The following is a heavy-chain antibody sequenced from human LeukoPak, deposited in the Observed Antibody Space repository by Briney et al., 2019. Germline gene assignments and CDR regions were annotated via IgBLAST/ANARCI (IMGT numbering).Heavy chain of an antibody. CDR3: ARDPDGPDYYYYVDV. CDR1: GFTFSSYW. V-gene: IGHV3-7*01. D-gene: IGHD1-14*01. J-gene: IGHJ6*03. CDR2: IKQDGSEK. Sequence: PGGSLRLSCAASGFTFSSYWMSWVRQAPGKGLEWVANIKQDGSEKYYVDSVKGRFTISRDNAKNSLYLQMNSLRAEDTAVYYCARDPDGPDYYYYVDVWGKGTTVTVSS.